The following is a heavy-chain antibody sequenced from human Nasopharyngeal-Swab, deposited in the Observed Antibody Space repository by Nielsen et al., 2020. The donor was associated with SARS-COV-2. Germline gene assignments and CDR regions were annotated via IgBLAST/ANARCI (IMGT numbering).Heavy chain of an antibody. J-gene: IGHJ6*02. D-gene: IGHD5-18*01. CDR1: GYTFTSCA. CDR2: INAGNGNT. V-gene: IGHV1-3*01. Sequence: ASVKVSCKASGYTFTSCAMHWVRQAPGQRLEWMGWINAGNGNTKYSQKFQGRVTITRDTSASTAYMELSSLRSEDTAVYYCARDRGGYSYGFGYYYGMDVWDQGTTVTVSS. CDR3: ARDRGGYSYGFGYYYGMDV.